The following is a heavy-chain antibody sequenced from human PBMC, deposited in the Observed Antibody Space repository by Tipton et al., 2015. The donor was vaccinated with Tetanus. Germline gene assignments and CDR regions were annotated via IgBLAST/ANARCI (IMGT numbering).Heavy chain of an antibody. CDR2: VEPNSGGT. V-gene: IGHV1-2*02. CDR3: ARDRGDYIFYGMDV. Sequence: QVQLVQSGAEVKKPGASVKVSCKASGYTFSGYYMYWVRQVPGQGLEWVGWVEPNSGGTVYAPRFQGRVTMTRDTSISTAYMELRSLRSDDTAVYYCARDRGDYIFYGMDVWGPGTTVTVS. CDR1: GYTFSGYY. J-gene: IGHJ6*02. D-gene: IGHD3-22*01.